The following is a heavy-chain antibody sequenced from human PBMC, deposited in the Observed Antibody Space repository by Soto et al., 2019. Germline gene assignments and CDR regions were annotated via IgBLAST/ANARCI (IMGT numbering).Heavy chain of an antibody. CDR3: ARSALPYYYDSSGTYFDY. D-gene: IGHD3-22*01. CDR1: GFTFSSYA. J-gene: IGHJ4*02. Sequence: GGSLRLSCAASGFTFSSYAMHWVRQAPGKGLEWVAVISYDGSNKYYADSVKGRFTISRDNSKNTLYLQMNSLRAEDTAVYYCARSALPYYYDSSGTYFDYWGQGTLVTVSS. CDR2: ISYDGSNK. V-gene: IGHV3-30-3*01.